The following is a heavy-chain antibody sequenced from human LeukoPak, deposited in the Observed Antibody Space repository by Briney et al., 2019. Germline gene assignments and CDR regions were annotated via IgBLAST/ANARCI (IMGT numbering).Heavy chain of an antibody. J-gene: IGHJ3*01. D-gene: IGHD3-22*01. V-gene: IGHV3-7*01. Sequence: GGSLRLSCAASGFTFSSYAMHWVRQAPGQGLEWVANIKQDGGAKYYVDSVKGRFTISRDNAKNSLYLQMSSLRAEDTAVYYCARGDYYDSSDYFNDAFDVWGQGTMVTVSS. CDR1: GFTFSSYA. CDR2: IKQDGGAK. CDR3: ARGDYYDSSDYFNDAFDV.